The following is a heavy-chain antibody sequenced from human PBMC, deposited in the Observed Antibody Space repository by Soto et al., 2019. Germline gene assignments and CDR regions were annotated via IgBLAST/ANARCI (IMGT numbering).Heavy chain of an antibody. Sequence: GGSLRLSCAASGFTFNMYAMSWVRQSPGKGLEWVSGIGGSGTNTYYADFVKGRFTISRDNSKNTLYLQMDSLRAEDTAIYYCARTITGYFWAGAYWGQGTLVTVSS. CDR1: GFTFNMYA. CDR3: ARTITGYFWAGAY. V-gene: IGHV3-23*01. D-gene: IGHD1-1*01. CDR2: IGGSGTNT. J-gene: IGHJ4*02.